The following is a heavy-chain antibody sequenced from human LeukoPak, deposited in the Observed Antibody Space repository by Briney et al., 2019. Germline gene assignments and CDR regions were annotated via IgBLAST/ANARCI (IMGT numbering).Heavy chain of an antibody. D-gene: IGHD5-24*01. CDR2: ISAYNGNT. J-gene: IGHJ4*02. CDR3: RRRDGYNYVFDY. Sequence: ASVSVSCKASGYSFTSYGISWVRQAPGQGREWMGWISAYNGNTNYAQKLQGRVTITTDTSTSTAHMELRSLRSHDTAVYYLRRRDGYNYVFDYWGQGTLVTVSS. CDR1: GYSFTSYG. V-gene: IGHV1-18*01.